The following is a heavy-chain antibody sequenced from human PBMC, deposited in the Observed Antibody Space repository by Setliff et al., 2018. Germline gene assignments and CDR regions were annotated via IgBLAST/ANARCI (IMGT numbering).Heavy chain of an antibody. CDR3: AKEIQPRRGPVYDSSGLAFDY. V-gene: IGHV3-21*01. Sequence: PGGSLRLSCAASGFTFSSLWMSWVRQAPGKGLEWVSSISDTTNFIYYADSVKGRFTISRDTAKNSLYLQMNSLRAEDTAVYYCAKEIQPRRGPVYDSSGLAFDYWGQGTLVTVSS. D-gene: IGHD3-22*01. CDR1: GFTFSSLW. CDR2: ISDTTNFI. J-gene: IGHJ4*01.